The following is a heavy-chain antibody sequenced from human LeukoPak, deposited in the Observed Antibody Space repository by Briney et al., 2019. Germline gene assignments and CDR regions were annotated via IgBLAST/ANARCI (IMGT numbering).Heavy chain of an antibody. CDR1: GYTFISYG. D-gene: IGHD3-22*01. CDR3: ARGRYYDSSGYVGWFDP. J-gene: IGHJ5*02. Sequence: ASVKVSCKASGYTFISYGISWVRQAPGQGLEWMGWISAYNGNTNYAQKLQGRVTMTTDTSTSTAYMELRSLRSDDTAVYYCARGRYYDSSGYVGWFDPWGQGTLVTVSS. CDR2: ISAYNGNT. V-gene: IGHV1-18*01.